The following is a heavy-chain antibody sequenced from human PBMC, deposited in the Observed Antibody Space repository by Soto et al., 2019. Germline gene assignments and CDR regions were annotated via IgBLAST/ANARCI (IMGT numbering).Heavy chain of an antibody. J-gene: IGHJ3*02. V-gene: IGHV1-69*02. D-gene: IGHD2-21*02. Sequence: QVQLVQSGAEVKKPGSSVKVSCKASGGTFSSYNISWVRQAPGQGLEWMGRIIPILGIASYAQKFQGRVTITADKSTSTAYMELSSLRSEDTAVYYCARHYCGNLDAFEIWGQGTMVTVSS. CDR2: IIPILGIA. CDR3: ARHYCGNLDAFEI. CDR1: GGTFSSYN.